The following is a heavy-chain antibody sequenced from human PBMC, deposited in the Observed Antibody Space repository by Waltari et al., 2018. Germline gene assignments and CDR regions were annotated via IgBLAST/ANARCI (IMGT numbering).Heavy chain of an antibody. J-gene: IGHJ6*03. CDR3: ARDSGSYAYYYYYYMDV. CDR2: INPNSGGT. Sequence: QVQLVQSGAEVKKPGASVKVSCKASGYTFTGYYMHWVRQAPGQGLEWMGWINPNSGGTKEAQKVQGRVTMTRDTSISTAYMELSRLRSDDTAVYYCARDSGSYAYYYYYYMDVWGKGTTVTVSS. V-gene: IGHV1-2*02. D-gene: IGHD1-26*01. CDR1: GYTFTGYY.